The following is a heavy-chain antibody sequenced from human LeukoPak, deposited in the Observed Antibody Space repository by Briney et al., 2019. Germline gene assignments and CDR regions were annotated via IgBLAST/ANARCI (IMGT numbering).Heavy chain of an antibody. Sequence: SETLSLTCTVSGGSISSSSYYWGWIRQPPGKGLEWIGSIYYSGSTYYNPSLKSRVTISVNTSKNQFSLKLSSVTAADTAVYYCASHYGSGSFYSPFDYWGQGTLVTVSS. CDR1: GGSISSSSYY. J-gene: IGHJ4*02. CDR3: ASHYGSGSFYSPFDY. V-gene: IGHV4-39*07. CDR2: IYYSGST. D-gene: IGHD3-10*01.